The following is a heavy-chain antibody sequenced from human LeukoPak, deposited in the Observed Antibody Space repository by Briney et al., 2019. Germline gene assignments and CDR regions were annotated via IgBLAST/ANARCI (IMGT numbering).Heavy chain of an antibody. Sequence: ASVKVSCKASGYTFTSYGISWVRQAPGQGLEWMGWISAYYGNTNYAQKLQGRVTMTTDTSTSTAYMELRSLRSDDTAVYYCVRDLHSSGWYWFDPWGQGTLVTVSS. CDR1: GYTFTSYG. CDR3: VRDLHSSGWYWFDP. D-gene: IGHD6-19*01. J-gene: IGHJ5*02. CDR2: ISAYYGNT. V-gene: IGHV1-18*01.